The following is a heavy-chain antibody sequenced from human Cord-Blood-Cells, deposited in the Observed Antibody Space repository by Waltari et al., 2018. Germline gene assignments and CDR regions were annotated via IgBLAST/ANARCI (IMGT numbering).Heavy chain of an antibody. D-gene: IGHD3-16*01. J-gene: IGHJ4*02. V-gene: IGHV4-4*02. CDR3: ARDRWGDFDY. CDR2: IYHSGST. Sequence: QVQLQESDPGLVKPSGTLSLTCAVSGGSISSSNWWSWVREPPGKGLDWIGEIYHSGSTNYNPPLKMRVTISVDKSKNQFSLKLSSVTAADTAVYYCARDRWGDFDYWGQGTLVTVSS. CDR1: GGSISSSNW.